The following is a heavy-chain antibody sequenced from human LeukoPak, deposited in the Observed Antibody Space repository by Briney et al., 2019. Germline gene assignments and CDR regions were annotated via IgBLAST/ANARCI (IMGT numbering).Heavy chain of an antibody. V-gene: IGHV4-39*01. D-gene: IGHD3-22*01. CDR1: GGSISSSSYY. CDR3: ARRPPYYYDSSGYYFDY. J-gene: IGHJ4*02. Sequence: SETLSLTCTVSGGSISSSSYYWGWIRQPPGKGREWIGSIYYSGSTYYNPSLKSRVTISVDTSKNQFSLKLSSVTAADTAVYYCARRPPYYYDSSGYYFDYWGQGTLVTVSS. CDR2: IYYSGST.